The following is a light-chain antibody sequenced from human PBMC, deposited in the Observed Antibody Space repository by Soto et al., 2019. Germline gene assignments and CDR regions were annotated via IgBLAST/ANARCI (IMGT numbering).Light chain of an antibody. V-gene: IGKV1-39*01. CDR3: QQRYSTPPYP. J-gene: IGKJ2*01. Sequence: DIQMTQSPSSLSASVGDRVTITCRASQSISSYLNWYQQKPGKAPKLLIYAASSLQSGVPSRFRGSGSGTAFTLPIRSLQPEDFAPYYCQQRYSTPPYPFCQGTKLEIK. CDR1: QSISSY. CDR2: AAS.